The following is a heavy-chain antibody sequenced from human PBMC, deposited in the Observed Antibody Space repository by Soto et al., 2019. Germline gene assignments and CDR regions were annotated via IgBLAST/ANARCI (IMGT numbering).Heavy chain of an antibody. CDR3: ARDLYYYGSGSYYGGDY. D-gene: IGHD3-10*01. V-gene: IGHV3-21*01. J-gene: IGHJ4*02. Sequence: GGSLRLSCAASGFTFSSYSMNWVRQASGKGLEWVSSISSSSSYIYYADSVKGRFTISRDNAKNSLYLQMNSLRAEDTAVYYCARDLYYYGSGSYYGGDYWGQGTLVTVSS. CDR1: GFTFSSYS. CDR2: ISSSSSYI.